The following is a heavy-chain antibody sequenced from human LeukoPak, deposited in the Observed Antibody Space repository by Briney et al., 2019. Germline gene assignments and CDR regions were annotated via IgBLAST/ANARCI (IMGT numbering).Heavy chain of an antibody. J-gene: IGHJ4*02. V-gene: IGHV3-30*02. CDR3: AKDQNGVAANWGGDY. Sequence: GGSLRLSCAASGFTFSSYGMHWVRQAPGKGLEWVAFIRYDGSNKYYAGSVKGRFTISRDNSKNTLYLQMNSLRAEDTAVYYCAKDQNGVAANWGGDYWGQGTLVTVSS. CDR2: IRYDGSNK. D-gene: IGHD7-27*01. CDR1: GFTFSSYG.